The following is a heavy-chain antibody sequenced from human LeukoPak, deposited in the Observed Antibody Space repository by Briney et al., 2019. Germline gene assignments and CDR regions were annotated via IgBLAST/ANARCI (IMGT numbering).Heavy chain of an antibody. CDR2: ISSSNNYL. V-gene: IGHV3-21*04. CDR1: GFTFSSYI. J-gene: IGHJ4*02. D-gene: IGHD4-17*01. CDR3: AREAKNYGDLDY. Sequence: GGSLRLSCAASGFTFSSYIMNWVRQAPGKGLEWVSSISSSNNYLYYADSVKGRFTISRDNAKNSLYLQMNSLRAEDTAVYYCAREAKNYGDLDYGGQGTLVTVSS.